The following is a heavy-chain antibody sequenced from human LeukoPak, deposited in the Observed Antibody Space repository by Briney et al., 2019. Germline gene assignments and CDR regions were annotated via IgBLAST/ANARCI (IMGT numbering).Heavy chain of an antibody. CDR3: ERSDIVGATRYAFDI. CDR1: GGSISSSSYY. CDR2: IYYSGST. Sequence: AETLSLTCTVSGGSISSSSYYWGWIRQPPGKGLEWIGSIYYSGSTYYNPSLKSRVTISVDTYKNQFSLKLSSVTAADTAVYYCERSDIVGATRYAFDIWGQGTMVTVSS. J-gene: IGHJ3*02. D-gene: IGHD1-26*01. V-gene: IGHV4-39*07.